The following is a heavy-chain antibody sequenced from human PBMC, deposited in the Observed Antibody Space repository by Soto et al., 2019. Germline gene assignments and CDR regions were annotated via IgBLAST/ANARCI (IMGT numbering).Heavy chain of an antibody. CDR1: GGSISSGGYY. Sequence: QVQLQESGPGLVKPSQTLSLTCTVSGGSISSGGYYWTWIRQHPGKGLEWIGYNYYSGITYYNPSLKSRVTXSXXXSXDQFSLKRSSVTAADTAVYYCARGSSIAGLYYGMDVWGQGTTVTVSS. J-gene: IGHJ6*02. CDR2: NYYSGIT. CDR3: ARGSSIAGLYYGMDV. V-gene: IGHV4-31*03. D-gene: IGHD6-6*01.